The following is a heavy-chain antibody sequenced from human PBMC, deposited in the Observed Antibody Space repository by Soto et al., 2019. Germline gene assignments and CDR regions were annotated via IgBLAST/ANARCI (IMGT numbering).Heavy chain of an antibody. J-gene: IGHJ6*02. D-gene: IGHD4-4*01. CDR2: ISGSGGST. CDR3: AKVQGNRPYYYGMDV. Sequence: EVQLLESGGGLVQPGGSPRLSCAASGFTFSSYAMSWVRQAPGKGLEWVSAISGSGGSTYYADSVKGRFTISRDNSKNTLYLQMNSLRAEDTAVYYCAKVQGNRPYYYGMDVWGQGTTVTVSS. CDR1: GFTFSSYA. V-gene: IGHV3-23*01.